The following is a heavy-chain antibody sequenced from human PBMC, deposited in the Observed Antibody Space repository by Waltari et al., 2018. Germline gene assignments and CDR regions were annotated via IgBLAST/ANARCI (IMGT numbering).Heavy chain of an antibody. CDR2: LVGSSDYI. CDR3: AKGTPVRGRPSIPDS. J-gene: IGHJ4*02. Sequence: EVQLLESGGGLVQPGGSLRLSCAASGFAFSSYAMSWVRQAPGKGMEWVEGLVGSSDYIFYADSVKGRLTISRDNSKNTLYLQMNSLRGEDTAIYYCAKGTPVRGRPSIPDSWGQGTLVIVSS. D-gene: IGHD6-6*01. V-gene: IGHV3-23*01. CDR1: GFAFSSYA.